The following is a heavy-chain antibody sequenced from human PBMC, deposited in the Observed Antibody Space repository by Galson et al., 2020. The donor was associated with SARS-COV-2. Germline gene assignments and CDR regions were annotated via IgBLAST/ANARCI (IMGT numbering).Heavy chain of an antibody. CDR3: ARGRYTSTIFNYYYYMDV. CDR1: GYTFTSYD. Sequence: ASVKVSCKASGYTFTSYDINWVRQATGQGLEWMGWVNTNSGNTGYAQKFQGRVTMTRNTSISTAYMELSSLRSEDTAVYYCARGRYTSTIFNYYYYMDVWGKGTTVTVSS. J-gene: IGHJ6*03. V-gene: IGHV1-8*01. D-gene: IGHD3-3*01. CDR2: VNTNSGNT.